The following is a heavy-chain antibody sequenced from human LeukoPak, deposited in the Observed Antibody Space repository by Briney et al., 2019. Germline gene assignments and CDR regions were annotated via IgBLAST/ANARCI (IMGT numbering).Heavy chain of an antibody. CDR2: ISSSGSTI. D-gene: IGHD3-10*01. J-gene: IGHJ4*02. CDR1: GFTFSSYE. CDR3: ARDNYGSGSYYNFDY. V-gene: IGHV3-48*03. Sequence: PGGSLRLSCAASGFTFSSYEMNWVRQAPGKGLEWVSYISSSGSTIYYADSVKGRFTISRDNAKNSLHLQMNSLRAEDTAVYYCARDNYGSGSYYNFDYWGQGTLVTVSS.